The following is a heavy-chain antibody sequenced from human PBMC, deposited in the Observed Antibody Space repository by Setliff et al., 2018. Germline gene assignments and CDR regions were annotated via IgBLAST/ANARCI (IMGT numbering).Heavy chain of an antibody. CDR3: ARDPNSGSYWNYYYYMDV. Sequence: GSLRLSCAASGFTFSSYSMNWVRQAPGKGLEWVSYISSSSSTIYYADSVKGRFTISRDNAKNSLYLQMNSLRAEDTAVYYCARDPNSGSYWNYYYYMDVWGKGTTVTVS. V-gene: IGHV3-48*01. CDR1: GFTFSSYS. CDR2: ISSSSSTI. D-gene: IGHD1-26*01. J-gene: IGHJ6*03.